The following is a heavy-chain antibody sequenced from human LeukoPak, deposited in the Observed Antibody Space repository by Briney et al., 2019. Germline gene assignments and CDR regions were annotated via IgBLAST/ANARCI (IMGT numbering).Heavy chain of an antibody. CDR1: GGTFSSYA. CDR3: ASPHYGDPFDY. CDR2: IIPILGIA. D-gene: IGHD4-17*01. Sequence: GASVKVSCKASGGTFSSYAISWVRQAPGQGLEWMGRIIPILGIANYAQKFQGRVTITADKSTSTAYMELSSLRSEDTAVYYCASPHYGDPFDYWGQGTLVTVSS. J-gene: IGHJ4*02. V-gene: IGHV1-69*04.